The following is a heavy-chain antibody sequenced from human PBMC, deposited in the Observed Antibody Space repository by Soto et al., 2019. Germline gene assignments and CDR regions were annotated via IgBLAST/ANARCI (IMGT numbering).Heavy chain of an antibody. CDR1: GYSFTDYG. CDR3: ARGRVGYFHSSGNTHNDLDS. CDR2: LNVYSGTP. Sequence: QVHLVQSGSDVKTTGAAVKVSCKASGYSFTDYGVSWVRQAPGQGLEWMGWLNVYSGTPNYLPKCQGRVTMTADTSTNTLYMELRSLRYEDTAVYYCARGRVGYFHSSGNTHNDLDSWGQGTLVTVSS. J-gene: IGHJ5*01. V-gene: IGHV1-18*01. D-gene: IGHD1-1*01.